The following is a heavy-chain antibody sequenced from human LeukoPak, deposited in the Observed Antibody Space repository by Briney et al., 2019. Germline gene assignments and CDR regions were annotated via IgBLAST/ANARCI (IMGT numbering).Heavy chain of an antibody. V-gene: IGHV4-59*08. CDR2: IFYSGST. D-gene: IGHD1-26*01. Sequence: PSETLSLTCTVSSGSISGYYWTWIRQPPGKGLEWIGNIFYSGSTNYSPSLKSRVTISLDTSKKQFSLKLTSVTAADTAVYYCARQSYGGAYYFFGYWGQGTLVAVSS. CDR3: ARQSYGGAYYFFGY. J-gene: IGHJ4*02. CDR1: SGSISGYY.